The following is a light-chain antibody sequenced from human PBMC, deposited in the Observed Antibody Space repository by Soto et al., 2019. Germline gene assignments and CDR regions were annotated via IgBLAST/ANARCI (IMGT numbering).Light chain of an antibody. J-gene: IGKJ5*01. Sequence: EVVLTQSPATLSLSPGERATLSCTASQSISTYLTWYQHKPGQAPRLLIYDASRRAPGIPARFSGSGSGTDFTLTISSLEPEDFAVYYCQQRSSWPITFGQGTRLEIK. CDR2: DAS. CDR3: QQRSSWPIT. CDR1: QSISTY. V-gene: IGKV3-11*01.